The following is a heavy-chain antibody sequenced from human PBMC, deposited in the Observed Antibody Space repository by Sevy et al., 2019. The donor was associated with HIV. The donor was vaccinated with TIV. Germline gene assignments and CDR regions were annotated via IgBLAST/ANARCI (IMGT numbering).Heavy chain of an antibody. V-gene: IGHV3-48*03. CDR2: ISSSGSTI. CDR3: ARGAYYYGSGSYIDY. Sequence: GGSLRLSCAASGFTFSSYEMNWVRQAPGKGLEWVSYISSSGSTIYYADSVKGRFTISRDNAKNSLYLQMNSLRAEDTAVYYCARGAYYYGSGSYIDYWGQRTLVTVSS. D-gene: IGHD3-10*01. CDR1: GFTFSSYE. J-gene: IGHJ4*02.